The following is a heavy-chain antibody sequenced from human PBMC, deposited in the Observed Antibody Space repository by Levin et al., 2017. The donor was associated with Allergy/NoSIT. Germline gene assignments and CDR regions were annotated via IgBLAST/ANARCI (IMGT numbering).Heavy chain of an antibody. CDR1: DFSISSGYF. D-gene: IGHD6-13*01. J-gene: IGHJ4*02. CDR2: IDQRRTA. V-gene: IGHV4-38-2*02. Sequence: PSETLSLTCIVSDFSISSGYFWGWLRQSPGRGLEWIASIDQRRTAYYTPSLKSRATISVDLSRNQFSLTLTSVTAADTALYYCARDSRRAASSPGFDFWGQGSLVTVSA. CDR3: ARDSRRAASSPGFDF.